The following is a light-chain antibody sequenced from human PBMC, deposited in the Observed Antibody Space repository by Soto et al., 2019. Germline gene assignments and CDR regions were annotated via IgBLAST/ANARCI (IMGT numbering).Light chain of an antibody. J-gene: IGLJ1*01. CDR1: SSDVGGYNY. CDR2: DVS. Sequence: QSALTQPASVSGSPGQSITISCTGTSSDVGGYNYVSWYQHHPGKAPKLIILDVSNRPSGISNRFSGSKSGNTASLTISGLQAEDEADYYCISYTSSSPYVFGTGTKVTVL. CDR3: ISYTSSSPYV. V-gene: IGLV2-14*03.